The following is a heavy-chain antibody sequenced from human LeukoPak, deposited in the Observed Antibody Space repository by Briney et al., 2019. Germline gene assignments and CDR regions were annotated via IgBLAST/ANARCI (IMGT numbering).Heavy chain of an antibody. Sequence: GASVKVSCKASGYTFTSYAMNWVRQAPGQGLEWMGWINTNTGNPTYAQGFTGRFVFSLDTSVSTAYLQISSLKAEDTAVYYCARDRGGEMATIYYYYGMDVWGKGTTVTISS. CDR3: ARDRGGEMATIYYYYGMDV. V-gene: IGHV7-4-1*02. CDR1: GYTFTSYA. D-gene: IGHD5-24*01. CDR2: INTNTGNP. J-gene: IGHJ6*04.